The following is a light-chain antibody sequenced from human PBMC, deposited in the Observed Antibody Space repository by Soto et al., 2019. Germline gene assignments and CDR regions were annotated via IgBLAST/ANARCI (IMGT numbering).Light chain of an antibody. CDR2: GTS. Sequence: EIVLTQSPGTLSVSPGERATLSCRASQTISSNYLAWYQQKPGQAPSLLIYGTSSRATGIPHRFSGSGSGTDFTLTISRLEPEDSAIYYCQQYGSWTFGQGTKVEIK. CDR1: QTISSNY. V-gene: IGKV3-20*01. CDR3: QQYGSWT. J-gene: IGKJ1*01.